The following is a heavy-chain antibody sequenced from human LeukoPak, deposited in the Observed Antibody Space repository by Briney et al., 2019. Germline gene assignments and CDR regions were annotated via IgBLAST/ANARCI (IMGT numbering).Heavy chain of an antibody. CDR2: IYYSGST. V-gene: IGHV4-39*01. J-gene: IGHJ4*02. Sequence: SETLSLTCTVSGGSISSSSYYWGWIRQPPGKGLEWIGSIYYSGSTYYNPSLKSRVTISVDTSKNQFSLKLSSVTAADTAVYYCASGRITRVDYWGQGTLVTVSS. CDR1: GGSISSSSYY. D-gene: IGHD1-14*01. CDR3: ASGRITRVDY.